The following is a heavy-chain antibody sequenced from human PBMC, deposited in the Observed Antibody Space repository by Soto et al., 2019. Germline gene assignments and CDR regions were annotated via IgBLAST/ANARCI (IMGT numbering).Heavy chain of an antibody. D-gene: IGHD3-16*01. V-gene: IGHV4-59*08. CDR2: INYSGRT. Sequence: QVQLQESGPGLVKPSETLSLTCTVSGGSISSYYWSWIRQPPGKGLEWIGYINYSGRTNYNPSLKSRVTISVDTSKNQFSLKLSSVTAADTAVYYCARLGSDWYFDLWGRGTLVTVSS. CDR1: GGSISSYY. CDR3: ARLGSDWYFDL. J-gene: IGHJ2*01.